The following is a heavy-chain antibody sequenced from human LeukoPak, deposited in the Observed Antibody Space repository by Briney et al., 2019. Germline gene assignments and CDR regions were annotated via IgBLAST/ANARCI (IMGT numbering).Heavy chain of an antibody. V-gene: IGHV3-7*01. J-gene: IGHJ3*02. CDR3: ARPRGSWYAFDI. Sequence: GGSLRLSCEASGFTFSNYAMSWVRQAPGKGLEWVANIKQDGSEKYYVDSVKGRFTISRDNAKNSLYLQMNSLRAEDTSVYYCARPRGSWYAFDIWGQGTMVTVSS. CDR1: GFTFSNYA. CDR2: IKQDGSEK. D-gene: IGHD6-13*01.